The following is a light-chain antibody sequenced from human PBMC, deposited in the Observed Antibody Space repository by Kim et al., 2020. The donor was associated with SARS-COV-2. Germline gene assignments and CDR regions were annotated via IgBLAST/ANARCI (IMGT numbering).Light chain of an antibody. CDR3: CSFATTSTPYV. Sequence: QSITISCTGTSSDVGIYNLVSWYQQHPGKAPKLMIYEVNKRPSGVSNRFSGSKSGSTASLTISGLQAEDEADYYYCSFATTSTPYVFGTGTKVTVL. CDR1: SSDVGIYNL. V-gene: IGLV2-23*02. J-gene: IGLJ1*01. CDR2: EVN.